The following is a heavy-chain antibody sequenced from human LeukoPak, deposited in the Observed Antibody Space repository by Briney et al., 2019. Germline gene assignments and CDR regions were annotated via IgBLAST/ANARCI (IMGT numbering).Heavy chain of an antibody. CDR2: IYNSGGT. Sequence: KSSETLSLTCTVSGGSITSSFYWSWIRQSPGKGLEWIGYIYNSGGTKYNPSLKSRVTMSVDTSKNQFSLKLSSVTAADTAVYYCARDGSSWYGDYYYYMDVWGKGTTVTVSS. D-gene: IGHD6-13*01. CDR1: GGSITSSFY. V-gene: IGHV4-59*12. J-gene: IGHJ6*03. CDR3: ARDGSSWYGDYYYYMDV.